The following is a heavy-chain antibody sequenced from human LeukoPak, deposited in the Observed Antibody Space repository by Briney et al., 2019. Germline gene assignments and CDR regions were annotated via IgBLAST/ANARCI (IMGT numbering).Heavy chain of an antibody. CDR2: ISGTGGST. J-gene: IGHJ4*02. D-gene: IGHD3-22*01. CDR3: AKRGGDYYYDSSGYYYF. CDR1: GFTFSTYA. Sequence: GGSLRLSCAASGFTFSTYAMSWVRQAPGKGLEWVSAISGTGGSTYYADSVKGRFTISRDNSKNTLYLQMNSLRAEDTAVYYCAKRGGDYYYDSSGYYYFWGQGTLVTVSS. V-gene: IGHV3-23*01.